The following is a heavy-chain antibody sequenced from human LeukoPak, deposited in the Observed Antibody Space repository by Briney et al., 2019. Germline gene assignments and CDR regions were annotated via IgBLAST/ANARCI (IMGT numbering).Heavy chain of an antibody. CDR3: ATGGGFYYGH. CDR2: AQGDGRLQ. CDR1: GFSFSTYG. D-gene: IGHD3-22*01. V-gene: IGHV3-30*02. Sequence: GGSLRLSCAASGFSFSTYGMRWVRQAPGKGLEWVAAAQGDGRLQYYADSVKGRFTISKDISKSTLYVQMNSLRAEDTAVYYCATGGGFYYGHWGQGTLVTVSS. J-gene: IGHJ4*02.